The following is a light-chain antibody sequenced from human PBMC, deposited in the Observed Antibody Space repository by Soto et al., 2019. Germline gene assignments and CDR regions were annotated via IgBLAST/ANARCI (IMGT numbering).Light chain of an antibody. CDR1: QFVSSR. CDR3: QEYIQWPPGM. J-gene: IGKJ1*01. Sequence: DIVVTQSPATLSASPGERVTLSCRASQFVSSRLAWYQRRPGQVPRLLICDTSTRAPGISARFSGSGSGTEFTLTISSLQSEDFAVYYCQEYIQWPPGMFGPGTKVDIK. V-gene: IGKV3-15*01. CDR2: DTS.